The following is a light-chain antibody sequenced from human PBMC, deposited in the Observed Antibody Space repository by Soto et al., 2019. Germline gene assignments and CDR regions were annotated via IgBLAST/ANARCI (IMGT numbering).Light chain of an antibody. CDR1: QTACSNC. CDR2: GAS. CDR3: EQYGGSPGFT. Sequence: EIVLTQSPGTLSLSPGERATLSCRASQTACSNCLAWYKQKPGQAPRLLISGASNRATGIPDRFSGSVSGTDFTLTISSLEPEDFAGYYCEQYGGSPGFTFGPGTRVDIK. J-gene: IGKJ3*01. V-gene: IGKV3-20*01.